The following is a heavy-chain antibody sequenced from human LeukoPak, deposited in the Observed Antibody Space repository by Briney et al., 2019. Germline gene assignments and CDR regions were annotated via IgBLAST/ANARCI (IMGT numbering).Heavy chain of an antibody. J-gene: IGHJ4*02. CDR3: ARVDYDYVWGSYANDY. Sequence: SETLSLTCTVSGGSISSYYWSWIRQPPGKGLEWIGYIYYSGSTNYNPSLKSRATISVDTSKNQFSLKLSSVTAADTAVYYCARVDYDYVWGSYANDYWGQGTLVTVSS. V-gene: IGHV4-59*12. CDR1: GGSISSYY. CDR2: IYYSGST. D-gene: IGHD3-16*01.